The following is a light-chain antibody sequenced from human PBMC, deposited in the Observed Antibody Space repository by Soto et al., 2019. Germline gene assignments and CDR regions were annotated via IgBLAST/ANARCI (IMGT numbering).Light chain of an antibody. CDR2: GAS. J-gene: IGKJ4*01. Sequence: EIVFTQSPGTLSLSPGERATLSCRASQSVSSSYLAWYQQKPGQAPRLLIYGASSRATGIPDRFSGSGSGTDFTLTISRLEPEDFAVYYCQQYDSSPLTFGGGTKVELK. V-gene: IGKV3-20*01. CDR3: QQYDSSPLT. CDR1: QSVSSSY.